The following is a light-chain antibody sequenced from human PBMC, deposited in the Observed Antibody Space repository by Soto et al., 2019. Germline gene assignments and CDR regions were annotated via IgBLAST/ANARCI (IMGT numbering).Light chain of an antibody. V-gene: IGKV3-15*01. Sequence: ETVMTQSPVTLSVSPGDTATLSCRASQRVSSHLAWYQQRPGQAPRLLIYAASTRATGIPVRFSGSGSETEFTLTIRSLQSEDSALYCCHQYNNWPWTFGEGTKVEI. CDR1: QRVSSH. CDR2: AAS. CDR3: HQYNNWPWT. J-gene: IGKJ1*01.